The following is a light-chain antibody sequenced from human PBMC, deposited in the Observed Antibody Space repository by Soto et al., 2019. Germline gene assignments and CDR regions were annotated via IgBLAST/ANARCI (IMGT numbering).Light chain of an antibody. Sequence: QSALTHPASVSGSPGQWITLSCTGTSSDVCGYNYVSWYRQHPGKAPKLMIYDVSNRPSGVSNRFSGSKSANTAALTISGLQAEDEADYSCSSYTSSSTLYGFGSGTKVTVL. V-gene: IGLV2-14*01. CDR3: SSYTSSSTLYG. CDR1: SSDVCGYNY. CDR2: DVS. J-gene: IGLJ1*01.